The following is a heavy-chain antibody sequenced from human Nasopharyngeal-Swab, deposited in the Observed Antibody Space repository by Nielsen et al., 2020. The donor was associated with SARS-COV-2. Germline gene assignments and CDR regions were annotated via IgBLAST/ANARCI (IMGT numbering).Heavy chain of an antibody. D-gene: IGHD6-19*01. J-gene: IGHJ6*02. Sequence: WIRQPPGKALEWLAHIFSNDEKSYSISLKSRLTISKDTSKSQVVLTMTNMDPVDTATYYCARMVRSGWPLIHYYYGMDVWGQGTTVTVSS. CDR3: ARMVRSGWPLIHYYYGMDV. CDR2: IFSNDEK. V-gene: IGHV2-26*01.